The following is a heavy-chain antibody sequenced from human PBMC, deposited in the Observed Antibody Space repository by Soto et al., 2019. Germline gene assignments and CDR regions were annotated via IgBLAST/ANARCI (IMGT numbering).Heavy chain of an antibody. D-gene: IGHD5-18*01. CDR3: TSRRDWTAVDPLDY. Sequence: PGGSLRLSCAASGFNFRDSAMHWVRQASGKGLEWVGCIRNKTNNYATAFNAPVKGRFTISRDDSKNMVYLQMNSLKLDDTAVYYCTSRRDWTAVDPLDYWGQGTLVTVSS. CDR2: IRNKTNNYAT. J-gene: IGHJ4*02. V-gene: IGHV3-73*01. CDR1: GFNFRDSA.